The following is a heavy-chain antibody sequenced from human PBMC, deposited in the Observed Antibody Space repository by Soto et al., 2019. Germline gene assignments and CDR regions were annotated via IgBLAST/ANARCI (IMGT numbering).Heavy chain of an antibody. Sequence: EVQLVESGGGLVQPGGSLRLSCAASGFTFSSYWMHWVRQAPGKGLVWVSRINSDGSSTSYADSVKGRFTISRDNAKNTLYLQMNSLRAEDTAVYSCARDVYYDFWSGYRHGYYYGMDVWGQGTTVTVSS. V-gene: IGHV3-74*01. CDR3: ARDVYYDFWSGYRHGYYYGMDV. CDR1: GFTFSSYW. D-gene: IGHD3-3*01. CDR2: INSDGSST. J-gene: IGHJ6*02.